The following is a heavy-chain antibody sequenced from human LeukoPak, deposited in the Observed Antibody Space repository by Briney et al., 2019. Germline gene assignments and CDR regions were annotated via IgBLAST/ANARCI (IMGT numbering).Heavy chain of an antibody. J-gene: IGHJ6*02. D-gene: IGHD1-26*01. V-gene: IGHV3-23*01. CDR2: ISGSGGST. Sequence: GGSLRLSCAASGLTFSSYAMSWVRQAPGKGLEWVSAISGSGGSTYYADSVKGRFTISRDNSKNSLYLQMNSLRAEDTAVYYCARDHSGNYYYGMDVWGQGTTVTVSS. CDR3: ARDHSGNYYYGMDV. CDR1: GLTFSSYA.